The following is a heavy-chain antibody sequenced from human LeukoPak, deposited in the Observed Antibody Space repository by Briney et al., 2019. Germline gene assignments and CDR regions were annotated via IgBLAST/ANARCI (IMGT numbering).Heavy chain of an antibody. D-gene: IGHD3-22*01. CDR2: ISYDGSNK. J-gene: IGHJ4*02. Sequence: GGSLRLSCAASGFTFSSYAMHWVRQAPGKGLEWVAVISYDGSNKYYADSVKGQFTISRDNSKNTLYLQMNSLRAEDTAVYYCARDLRYYYDSSGYPGYWGQGTLVTVSS. CDR3: ARDLRYYYDSSGYPGY. V-gene: IGHV3-30-3*01. CDR1: GFTFSSYA.